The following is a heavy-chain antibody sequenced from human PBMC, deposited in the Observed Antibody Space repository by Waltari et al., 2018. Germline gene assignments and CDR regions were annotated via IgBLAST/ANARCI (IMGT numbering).Heavy chain of an antibody. CDR1: GYTFTAYD. J-gene: IGHJ4*02. Sequence: QVQLVQSGAEVKKPGASVKVSCKASGYTFTAYDMHWVRQAPGQGLEWMGWINANSGGTNYAQKFQGRVTMTRDTSISTAYMELSRLRSDDTAVYYCARDGGGSYYDWFDYWGQGTLVTVSS. CDR3: ARDGGGSYYDWFDY. D-gene: IGHD1-26*01. CDR2: INANSGGT. V-gene: IGHV1-2*02.